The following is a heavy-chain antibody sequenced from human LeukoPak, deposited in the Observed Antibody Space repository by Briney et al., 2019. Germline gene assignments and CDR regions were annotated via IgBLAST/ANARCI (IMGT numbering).Heavy chain of an antibody. CDR3: ARDRHSSGWKGWELPICDY. J-gene: IGHJ4*02. CDR2: ISSSGSTI. Sequence: GGSLRLSCAASGFTFSDYYMSWIRQAPGKGLEWVSYISSSGSTIYYADSVKGRFTISRDNAKNSLYLQMNSLRAEDTAVYYCARDRHSSGWKGWELPICDYWGQGTLVTVSS. V-gene: IGHV3-11*01. D-gene: IGHD6-19*01. CDR1: GFTFSDYY.